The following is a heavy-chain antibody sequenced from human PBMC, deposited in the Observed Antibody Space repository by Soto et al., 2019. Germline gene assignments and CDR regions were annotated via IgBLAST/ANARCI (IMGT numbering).Heavy chain of an antibody. V-gene: IGHV1-69*13. D-gene: IGHD5-12*01. Sequence: ASVKVSCKASGGTFSSYAISWVRQAPGQGLEWMGGIIPIFGTANYAQKFQGRVTITADESKNTLYLQMNSLRAEDTAVYYCAKDGPSGGYDLDYWGQGTLVTVSS. CDR1: GGTFSSYA. J-gene: IGHJ4*02. CDR3: AKDGPSGGYDLDY. CDR2: IIPIFGTA.